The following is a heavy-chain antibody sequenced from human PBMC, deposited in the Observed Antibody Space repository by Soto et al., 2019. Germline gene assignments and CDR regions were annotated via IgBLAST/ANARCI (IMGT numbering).Heavy chain of an antibody. V-gene: IGHV2-5*02. CDR2: IYWDDDK. J-gene: IGHJ4*02. CDR3: AHIVVAGLGYYFDY. D-gene: IGHD6-19*01. CDR1: GFSLSSTRMA. Sequence: QITLKESGPTLVKPTQTLTLTCTFSGFSLSSTRMAVGWIRQPQGTALEWLALIYWDDDKRYSPFLKSRLTITKDTSKNQVVLTMSNMDPVDTARYYCAHIVVAGLGYYFDYWGQGTLVTVSS.